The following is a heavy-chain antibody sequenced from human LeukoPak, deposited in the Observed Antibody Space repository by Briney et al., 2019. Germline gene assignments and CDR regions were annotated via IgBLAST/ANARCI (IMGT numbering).Heavy chain of an antibody. Sequence: AGETHYADSVKGRFTISRDNSKNTVSLQMSSLRAEDTALYYCAKDRVLLWFGEAYYFDYWGQGTLVTVSS. D-gene: IGHD3-10*01. V-gene: IGHV3-23*01. CDR2: AGET. J-gene: IGHJ4*02. CDR3: AKDRVLLWFGEAYYFDY.